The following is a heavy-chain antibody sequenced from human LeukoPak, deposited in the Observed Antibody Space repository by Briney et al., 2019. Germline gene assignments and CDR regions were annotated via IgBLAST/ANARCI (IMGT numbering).Heavy chain of an antibody. CDR3: ARDNDFWSA. J-gene: IGHJ5*02. V-gene: IGHV4-61*02. Sequence: SETLSLTCTVSGGSISSGSNYWSWIRQPAGKGLEWIGRIYTSGSTNYNPSLKSRVTISVDASKNQFSLKLSSVTAADTAVYYCARDNDFWSAWGQGTLVTFSS. CDR1: GGSISSGSNY. CDR2: IYTSGST. D-gene: IGHD3-3*01.